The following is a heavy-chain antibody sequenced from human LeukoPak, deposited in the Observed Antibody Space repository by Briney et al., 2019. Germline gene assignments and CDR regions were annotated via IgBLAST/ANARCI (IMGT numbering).Heavy chain of an antibody. J-gene: IGHJ4*02. Sequence: ASVKVSCKASGYTFTGYYMHWVRQAPGQGLEWMGWMNPNSGNTGYAQKFQGRVTITRNTSISTAYMELSSLRSEDTAVYYCARGLYSSSWGADYWGQGTLVTVSS. CDR1: GYTFTGYY. D-gene: IGHD6-13*01. V-gene: IGHV1-8*03. CDR2: MNPNSGNT. CDR3: ARGLYSSSWGADY.